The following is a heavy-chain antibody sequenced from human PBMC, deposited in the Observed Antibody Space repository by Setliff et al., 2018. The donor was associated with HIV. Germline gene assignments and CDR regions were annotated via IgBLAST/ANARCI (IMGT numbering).Heavy chain of an antibody. Sequence: SETLSLTCTVSGGSISSSGDYWSWVRQHPGKGLEWIGYIYYTGSTYSNPSLQSRVRISVDTSKNQFSLRLSSVTAADTAVYYCARDSADGKTANLNYLDVWGKGTTVTVSS. CDR3: ARDSADGKTANLNYLDV. CDR2: IYYTGST. J-gene: IGHJ6*03. D-gene: IGHD2-15*01. V-gene: IGHV4-31*03. CDR1: GGSISSSGDY.